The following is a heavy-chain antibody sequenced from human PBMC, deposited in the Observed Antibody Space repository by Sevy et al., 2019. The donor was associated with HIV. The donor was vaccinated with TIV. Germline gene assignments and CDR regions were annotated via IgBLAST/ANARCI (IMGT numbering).Heavy chain of an antibody. Sequence: SETLSLTCAVHGGSFSGYYWNWIRQPPGKGLEWIGEINHSGSTNYNPSLKSRVTISVDTSKNHFSLKLSPVTAADTAVYYCARSPPIVVVPGAPSWFDPWGQGTLVTVSS. CDR3: ARSPPIVVVPGAPSWFDP. CDR1: GGSFSGYY. CDR2: INHSGST. D-gene: IGHD2-2*01. J-gene: IGHJ5*02. V-gene: IGHV4-34*01.